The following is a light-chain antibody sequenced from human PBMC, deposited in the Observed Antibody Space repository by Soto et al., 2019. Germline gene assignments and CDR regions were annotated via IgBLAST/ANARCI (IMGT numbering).Light chain of an antibody. CDR3: CSYGGFSTFEI. V-gene: IGLV2-23*03. J-gene: IGLJ2*01. Sequence: QSALTQPASVSGSPGQSITISCTGTSSDVGAYNLVSWYQHHPGKAPKLLIFEGSKRPSGVSNRFSGSKSGNTASLTISGLQAEDEADYHCCSYGGFSTFEIFGRGTKLTVL. CDR2: EGS. CDR1: SSDVGAYNL.